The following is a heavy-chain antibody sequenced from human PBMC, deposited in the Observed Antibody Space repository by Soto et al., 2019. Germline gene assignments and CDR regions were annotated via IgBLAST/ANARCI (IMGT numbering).Heavy chain of an antibody. CDR2: INHSGST. D-gene: IGHD3-10*01. Sequence: SETLSLTCAVYGGSFSGYYWSWIRQPPGKGLEWIGEINHSGSTNYNPSLKSRVTISVDTSKNQFSLKLSSVTAADTAVYYCARFASLFDGSGSFSGLSDNWFDPWGLGTLVTVSS. V-gene: IGHV4-34*01. J-gene: IGHJ5*02. CDR1: GGSFSGYY. CDR3: ARFASLFDGSGSFSGLSDNWFDP.